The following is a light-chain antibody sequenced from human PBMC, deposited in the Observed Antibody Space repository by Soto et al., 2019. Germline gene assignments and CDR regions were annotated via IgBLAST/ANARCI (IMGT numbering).Light chain of an antibody. Sequence: EIVMTQSPVTLSVSPGERATLSCRASQSVTSNLAWYQLKPGQAPRLLIRGASTGATGIPARFSGSGSGTEFTLTISSLQSEDFPVYYCQQYNNWPRTFGQRTTMDNK. V-gene: IGKV3D-15*01. CDR3: QQYNNWPRT. J-gene: IGKJ1*01. CDR1: QSVTSN. CDR2: GAS.